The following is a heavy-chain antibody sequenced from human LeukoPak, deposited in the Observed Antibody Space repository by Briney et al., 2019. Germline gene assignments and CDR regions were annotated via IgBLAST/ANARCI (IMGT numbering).Heavy chain of an antibody. V-gene: IGHV3-21*01. J-gene: IGHJ4*02. CDR1: GFTFSSYS. D-gene: IGHD2-2*01. CDR3: ASGCSSTSCYAY. Sequence: GGSLRLSCAASGFTFSSYSMNWVRQAPGKGLEWVSSISSSSSYIYYADSVKGRFTISRDDAKNSLYLQMNGLRAEDTAVYYCASGCSSTSCYAYWGQGTLVTVSS. CDR2: ISSSSSYI.